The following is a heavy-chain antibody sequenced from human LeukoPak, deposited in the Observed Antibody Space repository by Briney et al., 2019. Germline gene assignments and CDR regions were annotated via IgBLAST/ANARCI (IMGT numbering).Heavy chain of an antibody. CDR2: IYTSGST. Sequence: SETLSLTCTVSGGSISSYYWSWIRQPAGKGLEWIGRIYTSGSTNYNPSLKSRVTMSVDTSKNQFSLKLSSVTAADTAVYYCARDLVDITGSTGDDFDIWGQGTMVTVSS. CDR1: GGSISSYY. V-gene: IGHV4-4*07. D-gene: IGHD1-7*01. J-gene: IGHJ3*02. CDR3: ARDLVDITGSTGDDFDI.